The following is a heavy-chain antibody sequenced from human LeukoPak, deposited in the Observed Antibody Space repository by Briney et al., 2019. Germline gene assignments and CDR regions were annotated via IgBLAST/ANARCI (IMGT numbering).Heavy chain of an antibody. Sequence: GGSLRPSCAASGFTLSNYAMSWVRQAPGKGLDWVSSVSGSGGSTYYADSVKGRFTTSRDNSKNTLHLQMNSLRDEDTAVYYCAREGKGSNYVDYWGQGTLVTVSS. CDR2: VSGSGGST. CDR1: GFTLSNYA. J-gene: IGHJ4*02. V-gene: IGHV3-23*01. CDR3: AREGKGSNYVDY. D-gene: IGHD1-26*01.